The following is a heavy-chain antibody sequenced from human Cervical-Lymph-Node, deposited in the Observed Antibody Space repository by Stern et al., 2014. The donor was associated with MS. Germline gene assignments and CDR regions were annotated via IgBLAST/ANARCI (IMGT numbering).Heavy chain of an antibody. CDR2: ISHDGSIE. CDR1: EFTFRTHA. V-gene: IGHV3-30*03. J-gene: IGHJ3*02. D-gene: IGHD4-23*01. Sequence: VQLVESGGGVVQPWRSLRLSCAASEFTFRTHAIHWVRQTPGKGLEWVAVISHDGSIEYYADSVKGRFTVSRDSSKNTVYLQMNSLRPDDSAVYFCARSKLLDAFDIWGQGTMVTVSS. CDR3: ARSKLLDAFDI.